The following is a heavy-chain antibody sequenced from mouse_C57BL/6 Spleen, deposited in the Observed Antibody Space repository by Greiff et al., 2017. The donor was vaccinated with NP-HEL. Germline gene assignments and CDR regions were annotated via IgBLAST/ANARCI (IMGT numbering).Heavy chain of an antibody. J-gene: IGHJ2*01. CDR1: GYAFSSYW. CDR2: IYPGDGDT. V-gene: IGHV1-80*01. D-gene: IGHD2-1*01. CDR3: ARNAVYYGNFDY. Sequence: QVQLQQSGAELVKPGASVKISCKASGYAFSSYWMNWVKQRPGKGLEWIGQIYPGDGDTNYNGKFKGKATLTADKSSSTAYMQLSSLTSEDSAVYFCARNAVYYGNFDYWGQGTTLTVSS.